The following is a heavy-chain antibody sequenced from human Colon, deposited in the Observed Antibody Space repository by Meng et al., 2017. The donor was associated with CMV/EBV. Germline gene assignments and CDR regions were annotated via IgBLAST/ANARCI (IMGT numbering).Heavy chain of an antibody. Sequence: SGYPANGYYIHWVRQAPGQGLEWMGWINPDSGDTNYAQNFQGRVTMTGDTSSGTVYMELRGLRSGDTAVYYCAREGTYTSSSGLGLWGPGALVTVSS. J-gene: IGHJ4*02. CDR3: AREGTYTSSSGLGL. CDR2: INPDSGDT. CDR1: GYPANGYY. V-gene: IGHV1-2*02. D-gene: IGHD6-6*01.